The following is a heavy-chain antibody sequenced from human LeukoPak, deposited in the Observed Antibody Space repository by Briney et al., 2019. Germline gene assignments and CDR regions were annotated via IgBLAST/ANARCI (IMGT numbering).Heavy chain of an antibody. CDR2: IRSKAYGGTT. V-gene: IGHV3-49*04. Sequence: GGSLRLSCTASGFTFCDYAMSWVRQAPGKGLEWVGFIRSKAYGGTTEYAASVKGRFTISRDDSKSIAYLQMNSLKTEDTAVYYCTRDIYRSADYWGQGTLVTVSS. D-gene: IGHD1-26*01. J-gene: IGHJ4*02. CDR1: GFTFCDYA. CDR3: TRDIYRSADY.